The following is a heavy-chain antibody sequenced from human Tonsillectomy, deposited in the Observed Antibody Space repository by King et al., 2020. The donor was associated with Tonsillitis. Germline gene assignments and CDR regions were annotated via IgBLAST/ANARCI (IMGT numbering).Heavy chain of an antibody. J-gene: IGHJ4*02. CDR2: ISGSGGST. CDR1: GFTFSSYA. Sequence: VQLLESGGGLVQPGGSLRHSCAASGFTFSSYAMSWVRQAPGKGLEWVSAISGSGGSTYYADSVKGRFTISRDNSKNTLYLQMNSLRAEDTAVYYCAKDVRVGGYYGSGSYADYWGQGTLVTVSS. CDR3: AKDVRVGGYYGSGSYADY. V-gene: IGHV3-23*01. D-gene: IGHD3-10*01.